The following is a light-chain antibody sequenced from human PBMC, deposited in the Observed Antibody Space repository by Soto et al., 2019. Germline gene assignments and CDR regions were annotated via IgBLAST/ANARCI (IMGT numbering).Light chain of an antibody. V-gene: IGKV1-39*01. CDR3: QQSFSTPRT. Sequence: DIQMTQSPSTLSGSVGDRVTITCRASQTISSWLAWYQQKPGKAPKLLIYAASGLQSGVPSRFSASGSGTDFTLTIASLQPEDFATYFCQQSFSTPRTFGQGTRVEVK. CDR2: AAS. CDR1: QTISSW. J-gene: IGKJ1*01.